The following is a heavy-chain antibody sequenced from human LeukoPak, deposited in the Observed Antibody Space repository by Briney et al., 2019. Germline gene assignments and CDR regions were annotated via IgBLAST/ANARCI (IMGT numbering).Heavy chain of an antibody. V-gene: IGHV3-23*01. CDR3: AKDKLRGDILTGYYVTYYFDY. CDR1: GFTFSSYA. J-gene: IGHJ4*02. CDR2: ISGSGGST. D-gene: IGHD3-9*01. Sequence: GGSLRLSCAASGFTFSSYAMSWVRQAPGKGLEWVSAISGSGGSTYYADSVKGRFTISRDNSKNTLYLQMNSLRAEDTAVYYCAKDKLRGDILTGYYVTYYFDYWGQGTLVTASS.